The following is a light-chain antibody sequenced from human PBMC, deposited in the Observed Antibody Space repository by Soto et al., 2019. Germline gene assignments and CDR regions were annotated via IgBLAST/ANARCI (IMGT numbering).Light chain of an antibody. CDR3: HQYAASPRT. J-gene: IGKJ1*01. V-gene: IGKV3-20*01. CDR2: GAS. CDR1: QSIGNNY. Sequence: EIVLTQSPATLSLSPGERATLSCRASQSIGNNYSTWYQHKPGQAPRLLIYGASYRAPGIPDRFSGSGSSRDFSLTTRRLEPEDFAIYYCHQYAASPRTFGQGTKVEVK.